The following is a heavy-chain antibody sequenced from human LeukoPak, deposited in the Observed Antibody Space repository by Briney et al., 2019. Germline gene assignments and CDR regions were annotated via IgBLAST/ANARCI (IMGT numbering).Heavy chain of an antibody. D-gene: IGHD4-23*01. Sequence: GGSLRLSCAASGFTVSTNYMSWVRQAPGRGLEWVSVIYSGGNTYYADSVKGRFTISRDNSKNTLYPQMNSLRADDTAVYYCARDSGTTVGYFDYWGQGTLVTVSS. CDR3: ARDSGTTVGYFDY. V-gene: IGHV3-66*01. CDR1: GFTVSTNY. J-gene: IGHJ4*02. CDR2: IYSGGNT.